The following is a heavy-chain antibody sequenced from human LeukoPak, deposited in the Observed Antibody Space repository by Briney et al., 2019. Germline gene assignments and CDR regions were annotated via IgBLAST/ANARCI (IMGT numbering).Heavy chain of an antibody. J-gene: IGHJ3*02. CDR3: AKENGDQAFPGSAFDI. D-gene: IGHD4-17*01. Sequence: GGSLRLSCAASGFTFDDYAMHWVRQAPGKGLEWVSGISWNSGSIGYADSVKGRFTISRDNAKNSLYLQMNSLRAEDTALYYCAKENGDQAFPGSAFDIWGQGTMVTVSS. V-gene: IGHV3-9*01. CDR1: GFTFDDYA. CDR2: ISWNSGSI.